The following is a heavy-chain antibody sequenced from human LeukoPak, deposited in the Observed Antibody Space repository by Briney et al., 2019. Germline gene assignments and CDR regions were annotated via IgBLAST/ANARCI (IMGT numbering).Heavy chain of an antibody. V-gene: IGHV3-21*04. J-gene: IGHJ2*01. D-gene: IGHD4/OR15-4a*01. CDR3: ANAYGAGHESWYFDL. CDR2: ISSSSSYI. CDR1: GFTFSSYS. Sequence: SGGSLRLACAASGFTFSSYSMNWVRQAPGKGLEWVSSISSSSSYIYYADSVKGRFTISRDNAKNSLYLQMNSLRAGHTAVYYCANAYGAGHESWYFDLWGRGTLVTVSS.